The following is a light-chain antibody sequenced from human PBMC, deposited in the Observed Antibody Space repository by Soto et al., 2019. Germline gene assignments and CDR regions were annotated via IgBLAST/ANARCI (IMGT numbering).Light chain of an antibody. CDR2: DVS. CDR1: SSDVGGYNY. V-gene: IGLV2-11*01. Sequence: QSVLTQPRSVSGSPGQSVTISCTGTSSDVGGYNYVSWYQHHPGKAPKLMIYDVSKRPSGVPDRFSGSKSGNTASLTISGLQAEDEADYYCCSYAGSYTLYDFGTGTKLTVL. J-gene: IGLJ1*01. CDR3: CSYAGSYTLYD.